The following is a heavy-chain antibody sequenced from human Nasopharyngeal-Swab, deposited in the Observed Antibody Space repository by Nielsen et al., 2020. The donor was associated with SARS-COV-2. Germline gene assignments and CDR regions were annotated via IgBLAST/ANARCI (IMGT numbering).Heavy chain of an antibody. CDR3: ARSLHIATAHDY. CDR2: INAGNGNT. Sequence: ASVKVSCKASGYTFTSYAMHWVRQAPGQRLEWMGWINAGNGNTKYSQKFQGRVTITRDTSASTAYMGLSSLRSEDTAVYYCARSLHIATAHDYWGQGTLVTVSS. D-gene: IGHD2-21*01. J-gene: IGHJ4*02. V-gene: IGHV1-3*01. CDR1: GYTFTSYA.